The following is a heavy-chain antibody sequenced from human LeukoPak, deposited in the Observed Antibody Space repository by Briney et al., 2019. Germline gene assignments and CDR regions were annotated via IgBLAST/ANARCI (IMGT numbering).Heavy chain of an antibody. CDR1: GGSISSSSYY. V-gene: IGHV4-39*01. CDR2: IYYSGST. J-gene: IGHJ5*02. CDR3: ARHRAVAESWFDP. Sequence: ASETLSLTCTVPGGSISSSSYYWGWIRQPPGKGLEWIGSIYYSGSTYYNPSLKSRVTISVDTSKNQFSLKLSSVTAADTAVYYCARHRAVAESWFDPWGQGTLVTVSS. D-gene: IGHD6-19*01.